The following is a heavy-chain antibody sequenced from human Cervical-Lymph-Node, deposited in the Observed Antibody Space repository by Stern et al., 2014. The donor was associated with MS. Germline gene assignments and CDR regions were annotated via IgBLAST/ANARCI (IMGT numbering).Heavy chain of an antibody. CDR3: ASIQLWSKSFDY. CDR1: NVSIGLFY. J-gene: IGHJ4*02. CDR2: VYYSGST. V-gene: IGHV4-59*01. Sequence: QVQLQESGPGLVKPSETLSLTCTVSNVSIGLFYWSWIRQSPGRGLELIGYVYYSGSTDYNPSLKSRVTMAVDTSKSQFSLKLSSLTAADTAVYYCASIQLWSKSFDYWGRGTLVTVSS. D-gene: IGHD1-1*01.